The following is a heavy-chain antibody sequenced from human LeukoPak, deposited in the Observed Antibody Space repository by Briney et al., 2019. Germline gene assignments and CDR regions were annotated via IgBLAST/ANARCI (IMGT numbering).Heavy chain of an antibody. CDR1: GGSISSGGYY. J-gene: IGHJ4*02. CDR3: ARRDRDGYNY. D-gene: IGHD5-24*01. V-gene: IGHV4-61*08. Sequence: PSETLSLTCTVSGGSISSGGYYWSWIRQHPGKGLEWIGYIYYSGSTNYNPSLKSRVTISVDTSKNQFSLKLSSVTAADTAVYYCARRDRDGYNYWGQGTLVTVSS. CDR2: IYYSGST.